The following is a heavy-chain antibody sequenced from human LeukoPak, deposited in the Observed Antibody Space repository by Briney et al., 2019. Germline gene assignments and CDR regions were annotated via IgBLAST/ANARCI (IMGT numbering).Heavy chain of an antibody. V-gene: IGHV3-23*01. CDR3: AKLGERSSAGEDY. Sequence: PGGSLRLSCAASGFSFSTYVMYWVRQAPGKGLEWVSAVYGNGDGTSYVDSVKDRFTISRDNSKNTLYLQMNSLRPEDTALYYCAKLGERSSAGEDYWGQGTLVTVSS. D-gene: IGHD3-16*01. CDR2: VYGNGDGT. CDR1: GFSFSTYV. J-gene: IGHJ4*02.